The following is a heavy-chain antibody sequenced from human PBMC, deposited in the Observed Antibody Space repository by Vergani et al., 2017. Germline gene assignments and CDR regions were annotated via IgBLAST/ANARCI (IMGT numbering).Heavy chain of an antibody. V-gene: IGHV1-2*02. CDR3: ASDRGSGWFDY. J-gene: IGHJ4*02. CDR1: GYTFTGYY. CDR2: INPNSGCT. D-gene: IGHD6-19*01. Sequence: QVQLVQSGAEVKPGASVKVSCQASGYTFTGYYMHGVRPAPGQGLEWMGWINPNSGCTNYAQKFQGRVTMTRDTSISTAYMELSRLRSDDTAVYYCASDRGSGWFDYWGQGTLVTVSS.